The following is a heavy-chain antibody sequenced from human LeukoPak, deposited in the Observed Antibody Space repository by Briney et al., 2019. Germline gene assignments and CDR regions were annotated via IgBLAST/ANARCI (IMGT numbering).Heavy chain of an antibody. V-gene: IGHV3-33*01. D-gene: IGHD2-2*01. CDR3: ARDASLYADDY. CDR1: GFTFSAYG. Sequence: GRSLRLSCAASGFTFSAYGMHWVRQAPGKGLEWVAVIWANGITEHYADSVKGRFTISRDNSKSTLYLQMNSLTAEDTAIYYCARDASLYADDYWGRGTLVTVSS. J-gene: IGHJ4*02. CDR2: IWANGITE.